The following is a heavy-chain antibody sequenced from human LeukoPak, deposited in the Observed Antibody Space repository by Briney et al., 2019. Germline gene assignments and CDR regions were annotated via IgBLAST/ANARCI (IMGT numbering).Heavy chain of an antibody. Sequence: GGSLRLSCSASGFTFSNYAMHWVRQAPGKGLEYVSGITSNGGCIYYADSVKGRFTISRDNSKSTLYLQMSRLRAEDTAVYYCVIARLSLNAGYFDYWGQGTLVTVSS. CDR3: VIARLSLNAGYFDY. J-gene: IGHJ4*02. V-gene: IGHV3-64D*06. CDR2: ITSNGGCI. CDR1: GFTFSNYA. D-gene: IGHD6-25*01.